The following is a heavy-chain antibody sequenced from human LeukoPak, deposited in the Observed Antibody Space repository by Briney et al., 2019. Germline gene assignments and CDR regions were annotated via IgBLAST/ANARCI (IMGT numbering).Heavy chain of an antibody. CDR1: GYTLTELS. V-gene: IGHV1-24*01. J-gene: IGHJ5*02. CDR3: ATGGRYCSSTSCYLGWFDP. CDR2: FDPEDGET. Sequence: GASVKVSCKVSGYTLTELSMHWVRQAPGKGLEWMGGFDPEDGETIYAPKFQGRVTMTEDTSTDTAYMELSSLRSEDTAVYYCATGGRYCSSTSCYLGWFDPWGQGTLVTVSS. D-gene: IGHD2-2*01.